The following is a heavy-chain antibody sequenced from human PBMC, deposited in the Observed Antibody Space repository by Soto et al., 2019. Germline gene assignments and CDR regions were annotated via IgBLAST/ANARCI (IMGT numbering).Heavy chain of an antibody. CDR1: GYTFTSYA. D-gene: IGHD3-10*01. J-gene: IGHJ4*02. V-gene: IGHV1-3*01. Sequence: QVQLVQSGAEVKKPGASVKVSCKASGYTFTSYAMHWVRQAPGQRLEWMGWINAGNGNTKYSQKFQGRVTMTRDTSASTAYMELSSLRSEDTAVYYCARDRGYGSGSYYLYWGQGTLVTVSS. CDR2: INAGNGNT. CDR3: ARDRGYGSGSYYLY.